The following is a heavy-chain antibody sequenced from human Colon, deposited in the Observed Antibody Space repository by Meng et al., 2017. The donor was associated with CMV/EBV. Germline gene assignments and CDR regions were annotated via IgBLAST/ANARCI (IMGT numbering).Heavy chain of an antibody. Sequence: GGSLRLSCAASGFIFSNYAMNWVRQAPGKGLEWVSAISGSGGSTYYADSVKGRFTISRDNSKNTLYLQMNSLRAEDTAVYYCAKDRRYTSSSNWFDSWGQGTLVTVSS. CDR1: GFIFSNYA. D-gene: IGHD6-6*01. CDR3: AKDRRYTSSSNWFDS. V-gene: IGHV3-23*01. CDR2: ISGSGGST. J-gene: IGHJ5*01.